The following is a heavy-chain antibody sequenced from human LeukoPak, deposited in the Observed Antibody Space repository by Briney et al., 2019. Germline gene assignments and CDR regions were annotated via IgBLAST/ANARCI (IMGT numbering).Heavy chain of an antibody. CDR1: GFTFSSYA. D-gene: IGHD1-26*01. CDR3: ARVVVGAIRLDAFDI. Sequence: GGSLRLSCAASGFTFSSYAMHWVRQAPGKGLEWVAVISYDGSNKYYADSVKGRFTISRDNSKNTLYLQMNSLRAEDTAVYYCARVVVGAIRLDAFDIWGQGTVVTVSS. CDR2: ISYDGSNK. J-gene: IGHJ3*02. V-gene: IGHV3-30*04.